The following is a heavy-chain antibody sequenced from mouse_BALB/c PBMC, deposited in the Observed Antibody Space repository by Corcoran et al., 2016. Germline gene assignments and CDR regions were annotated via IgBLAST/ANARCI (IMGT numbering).Heavy chain of an antibody. CDR2: FYPRSKTT. D-gene: IGHD2-14*01. CDR3: ARHAYSRDGGFAY. CDR1: GYTFPEYT. J-gene: IGHJ3*01. Sequence: VQLQQSGAQLVKPGASVTLSCKASGYTFPEYTIHWVKQRSGQGLEWIGWFYPRSKTTKYNEKFKDKATLTADKSSSTVYMELSRLTSADSAFYFCARHAYSRDGGFAYWGQGTLVTVSA. V-gene: IGHV1-62-2*01.